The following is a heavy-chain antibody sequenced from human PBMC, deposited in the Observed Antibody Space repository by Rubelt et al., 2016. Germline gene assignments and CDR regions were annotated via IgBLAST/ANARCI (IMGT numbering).Heavy chain of an antibody. V-gene: IGHV3-23*01. Sequence: LQLQESGPGLVKPSETLSLTCTVSGGSISSTSYYWVWIRQPPGKGLEWVSAISSSGSSTYYADSVKGRVTISRDYSKKTLYLQMNSLRAEDTAVYYCAKKTNSRGDYGEIDYWGQGTLVTVSS. CDR3: AKKTNSRGDYGEIDY. CDR2: ISSSGSST. J-gene: IGHJ4*02. CDR1: GGSISSTSYY. D-gene: IGHD4-17*01.